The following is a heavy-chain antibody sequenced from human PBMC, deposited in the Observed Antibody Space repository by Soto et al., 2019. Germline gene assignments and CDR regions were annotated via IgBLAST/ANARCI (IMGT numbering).Heavy chain of an antibody. CDR3: ATTVVTDYYYYYGMDV. CDR1: GYSFTGYW. Sequence: GESLKISCKGSGYSFTGYWISWVRQMPGKGLEWMGRFDPSDSYTNYSPSLQGHATISADKSISTAYLQWSSLKASDTAMYYCATTVVTDYYYYYGMDVWGQGTTVTVSS. J-gene: IGHJ6*02. D-gene: IGHD2-15*01. CDR2: FDPSDSYT. V-gene: IGHV5-10-1*01.